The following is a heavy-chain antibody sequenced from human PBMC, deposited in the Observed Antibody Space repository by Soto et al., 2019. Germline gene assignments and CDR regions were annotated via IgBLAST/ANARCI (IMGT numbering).Heavy chain of an antibody. J-gene: IGHJ4*02. V-gene: IGHV4-30-4*01. CDR1: GGSISSGDYY. CDR2: IYYSGST. Sequence: SETLSLTCTVSGGSISSGDYYWSWIRQPPGKGLEWIGYIYYSGSTYYNPSLKSRVTISVDTSKNQFSLKLSSVTAADTAVYYCARYGDYGRYFDYWGQGTLVTVSS. CDR3: ARYGDYGRYFDY. D-gene: IGHD4-17*01.